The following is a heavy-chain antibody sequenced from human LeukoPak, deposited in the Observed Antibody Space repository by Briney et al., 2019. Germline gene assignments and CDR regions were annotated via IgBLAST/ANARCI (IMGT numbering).Heavy chain of an antibody. CDR2: ISSSGGAI. V-gene: IGHV3-48*03. CDR3: VRIRGFLFDY. J-gene: IGHJ4*02. Sequence: GGSLGLSCAASGFMFSNEEMNWVCRAPGKGLEWLSYISSSGGAIYYTDSVKGRFTISRDNAKRFLYLQMNSLRVEDTAVYYCVRIRGFLFDYWGQGSLVTVSS. D-gene: IGHD3-3*02. CDR1: GFMFSNEE.